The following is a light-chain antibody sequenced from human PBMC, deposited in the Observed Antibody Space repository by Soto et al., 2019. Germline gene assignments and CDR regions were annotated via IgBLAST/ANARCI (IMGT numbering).Light chain of an antibody. CDR2: LNSDGSH. CDR1: SGHSSYA. Sequence: QLVLTQSPSASASLGASVKLTCTLSSGHSSYAIAWHQQQPEKGPRYLMKLNSDGSHSKGDGIPDRFSGSSSGAERYLTISSLQSEDEPDYYYQTWGTGIHYVFGTGTKVTVL. CDR3: QTWGTGIHYV. J-gene: IGLJ1*01. V-gene: IGLV4-69*01.